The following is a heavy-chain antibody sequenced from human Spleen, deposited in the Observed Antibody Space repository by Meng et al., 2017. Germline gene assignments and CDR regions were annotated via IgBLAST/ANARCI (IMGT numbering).Heavy chain of an antibody. Sequence: VQLLESGGGLVQPGGSLRLSCAASGFTFSSYAMHWVRQAPGKGLEWVTVISYDGGNKFYADSVKGRFTISRDNSKNTLYLQMTSLGPEDTAMYFCARDQQGGFDYWGQGTLVTVSS. CDR1: GFTFSSYA. CDR2: ISYDGGNK. D-gene: IGHD6-13*01. J-gene: IGHJ4*02. CDR3: ARDQQGGFDY. V-gene: IGHV3-30-3*01.